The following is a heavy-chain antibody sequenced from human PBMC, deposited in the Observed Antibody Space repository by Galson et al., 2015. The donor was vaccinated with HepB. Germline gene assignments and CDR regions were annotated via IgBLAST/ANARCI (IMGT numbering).Heavy chain of an antibody. J-gene: IGHJ6*03. V-gene: IGHV3-30*02. CDR2: IRFDGSYK. CDR3: AKESVADYYYYYYMDV. CDR1: GFTLSSYD. D-gene: IGHD6-19*01. Sequence: SLRLSCAASGFTLSSYDMHWVRQAPGKGLEWVAFIRFDGSYKYYADSVKGRFTISRDNSKNTLYLQMNSLRAEDTAVYYCAKESVADYYYYYYMDVWGKGTTVTVSS.